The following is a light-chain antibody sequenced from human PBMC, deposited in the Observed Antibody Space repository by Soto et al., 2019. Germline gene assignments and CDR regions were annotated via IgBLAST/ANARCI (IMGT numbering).Light chain of an antibody. CDR2: DSS. Sequence: EIVLTQSPGTLSLSPGERATLSCRASQTITNNVAWYQQKPGQTPRVLIYDSSIRATGVPDRFSGSGSGTDFTLTISRLEPEDFAVYYCQQYVDSPETFGGGTKVDIK. J-gene: IGKJ4*01. CDR1: QTITNN. CDR3: QQYVDSPET. V-gene: IGKV3-20*01.